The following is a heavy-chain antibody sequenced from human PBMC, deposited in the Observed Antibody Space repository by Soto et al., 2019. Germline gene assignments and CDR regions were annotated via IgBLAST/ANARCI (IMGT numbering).Heavy chain of an antibody. CDR2: INHSGST. CDR1: GGSFSGYY. V-gene: IGHV4-34*01. J-gene: IGHJ4*02. D-gene: IGHD5-12*01. Sequence: QVQLQQWGAGLLKPSETLSLTCAVYGGSFSGYYWSWIRQPPGKGLEWIGEINHSGSTNYNPSLMSRVTISVDTSKNQFSLKLSSVTAADTAVYYCARGRGYSGYESSDYWGQGTLVTVSS. CDR3: ARGRGYSGYESSDY.